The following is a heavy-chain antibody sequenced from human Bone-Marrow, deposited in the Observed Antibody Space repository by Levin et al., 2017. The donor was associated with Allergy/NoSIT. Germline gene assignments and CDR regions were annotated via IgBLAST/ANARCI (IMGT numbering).Heavy chain of an antibody. CDR1: GFPFSDKY. V-gene: IGHV3-11*06. CDR3: ASGDQIRMADY. Sequence: PGGSLRLSCAASGFPFSDKYMAWIRQAPGKGLEWVSYIGSSSSQTNYADSVRGRFTISRDNAKNSLFLQMDSLRAEDTAVYYCASGDQIRMADYWGQGTRVTVSS. D-gene: IGHD5-24*01. CDR2: IGSSSSQT. J-gene: IGHJ4*02.